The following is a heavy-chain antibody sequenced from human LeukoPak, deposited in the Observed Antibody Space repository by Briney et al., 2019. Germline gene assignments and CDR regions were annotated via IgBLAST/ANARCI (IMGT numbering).Heavy chain of an antibody. CDR3: ARDKEQGLSIVVVTAGDY. CDR1: GYTFTGYY. Sequence: ASVKVSCKDSGYTFTGYYMHWVRQAPGQGLEWMGWISAYNGNTNYAQKLQGRVTMTTDTSTSTAYMELRSLRSDDTAVYYCARDKEQGLSIVVVTAGDYWGQGTLVTVSS. V-gene: IGHV1-18*04. J-gene: IGHJ4*02. CDR2: ISAYNGNT. D-gene: IGHD2-21*02.